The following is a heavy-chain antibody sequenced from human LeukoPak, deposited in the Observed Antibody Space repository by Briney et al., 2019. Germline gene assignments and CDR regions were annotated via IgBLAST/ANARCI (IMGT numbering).Heavy chain of an antibody. Sequence: GGSLRLSCAASGFIFREYALTWVRGAPGKGLEWVSFISGSGDSTYYADSVKGRFTISRHNSKNTLYLQMNSLRAEDTAVYYCASATGTIAGMDVWGQGPTVTVSS. CDR2: ISGSGDST. D-gene: IGHD1-7*01. CDR3: ASATGTIAGMDV. J-gene: IGHJ6*02. V-gene: IGHV3-23*01. CDR1: GFIFREYA.